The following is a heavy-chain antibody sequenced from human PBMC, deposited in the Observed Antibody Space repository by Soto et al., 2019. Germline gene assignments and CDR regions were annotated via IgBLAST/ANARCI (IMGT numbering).Heavy chain of an antibody. CDR3: AAGALDGSVLVVPAATGRARYYYYGMDV. Sequence: GASVKVSCKASGFTFTSSAVQWVRQARGQRLEWIGWIVVGSGNTNYAQKFQERVTITRDMSTSTAYMELSSLRSEDTAVYYCAAGALDGSVLVVPAATGRARYYYYGMDVWGQGTTVTVSS. CDR1: GFTFTSSA. V-gene: IGHV1-58*01. D-gene: IGHD2-2*01. CDR2: IVVGSGNT. J-gene: IGHJ6*02.